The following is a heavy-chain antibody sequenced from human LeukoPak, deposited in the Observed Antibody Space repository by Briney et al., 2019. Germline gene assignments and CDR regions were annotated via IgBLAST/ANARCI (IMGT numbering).Heavy chain of an antibody. J-gene: IGHJ5*02. D-gene: IGHD3-10*01. CDR1: GGSFSGYY. V-gene: IGHV4-34*01. CDR2: INHSGST. CDR3: ARVRGDYYGSGIGNLFDP. Sequence: SETLSLTCAVYGGSFSGYYWSWIRQPPGKGLEWIGEINHSGSTNYNPSLKSRVTISVDTSKNQFSLKLSSVTAADTAVYYCARVRGDYYGSGIGNLFDPWGQETLVTVSS.